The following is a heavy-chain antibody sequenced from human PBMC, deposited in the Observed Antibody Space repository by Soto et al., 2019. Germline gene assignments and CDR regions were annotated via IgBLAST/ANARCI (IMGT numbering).Heavy chain of an antibody. CDR3: ARLSCRSTTCYKSDGRFFDY. CDR2: IYYSGST. D-gene: IGHD2-2*02. V-gene: IGHV4-31*03. CDR1: GVSISSGGYF. J-gene: IGHJ4*02. Sequence: QVQLQESGPGLLKPSQTLSLTCTVSGVSISSGGYFWSWIRQHPGKGLEWIGYIYYSGSTFYNPSLQSRLSMSADTSENQFSLNLSSVTAAETAVYYCARLSCRSTTCYKSDGRFFDYWGQGTLVTVSS.